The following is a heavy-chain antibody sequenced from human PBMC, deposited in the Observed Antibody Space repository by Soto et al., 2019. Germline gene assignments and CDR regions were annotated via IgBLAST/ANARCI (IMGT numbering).Heavy chain of an antibody. J-gene: IGHJ4*02. CDR2: IIPIFGTA. D-gene: IGHD6-13*01. V-gene: IGHV1-69*06. CDR3: ACPASAGTLGY. CDR1: GGTFSSYA. Sequence: QVQLVQSGSEVNKPGSSVKVSCKASGGTFSSYAISWLRQAPGQGLEWMGGIIPIFGTANYAQKFQGRVTITADKSTSKAYMELSSLRCEDTAVYSCACPASAGTLGYWGQGTLVTVSS.